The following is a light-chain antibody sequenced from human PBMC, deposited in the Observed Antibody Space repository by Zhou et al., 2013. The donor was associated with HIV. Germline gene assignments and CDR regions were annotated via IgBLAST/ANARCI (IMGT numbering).Light chain of an antibody. CDR3: QHYYSYPFT. V-gene: IGKV1-39*01. CDR2: AAS. Sequence: DIQMTQSPSSLSASVGDRVTITCRASQSISSYLNWYQQKPGKAPKLLIYAASTLQSGVPSRFSGSGSGTDYTLTISSLQFEDFATYYCQHYYSYPFTFGPGTKVDIK. CDR1: QSISSY. J-gene: IGKJ3*01.